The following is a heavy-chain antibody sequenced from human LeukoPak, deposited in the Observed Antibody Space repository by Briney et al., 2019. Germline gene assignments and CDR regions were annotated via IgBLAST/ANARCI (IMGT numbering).Heavy chain of an antibody. CDR1: GGSISSGGYY. J-gene: IGHJ3*02. D-gene: IGHD6-19*01. Sequence: PSETLSLTCTVSGGSISSGGYYWSWIRQHPGKGLEWIGYIYYSGSTNYNPSLKSRLTISVDTSKNQFSLKLSSVTAADTAVYYCARIAVAGPYDAFDIWGQGTMVTVSS. CDR2: IYYSGST. CDR3: ARIAVAGPYDAFDI. V-gene: IGHV4-61*08.